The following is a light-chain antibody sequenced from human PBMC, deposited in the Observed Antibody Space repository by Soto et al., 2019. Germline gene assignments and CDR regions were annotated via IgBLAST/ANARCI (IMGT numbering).Light chain of an antibody. CDR1: SGSVSTTYY. Sequence: QAVVTQEPSFSVSPGGTVTLTCGLTSGSVSTTYYPSWYQQTPGQAPRTLIYSTNIGSSRVPDRFSGSILGNKAALTITGAQADDESDYHCMLYMGGGLVVFGGGTKVTVL. V-gene: IGLV8-61*01. CDR3: MLYMGGGLVV. J-gene: IGLJ2*01. CDR2: STN.